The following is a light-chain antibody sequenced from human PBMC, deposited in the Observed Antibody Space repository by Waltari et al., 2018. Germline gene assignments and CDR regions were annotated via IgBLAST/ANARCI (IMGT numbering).Light chain of an antibody. J-gene: IGLJ3*02. Sequence: QSALTQPRPGSGYPGQSVTISCTGTSSDVGGYNYVSWYQQHPGKAPKLMIYDVSKRPSGVPDRFSGSKSGNTASLTISGLQAEDEADYYCCSYAGSYTWVFGGGTKLTVL. CDR3: CSYAGSYTWV. V-gene: IGLV2-11*01. CDR2: DVS. CDR1: SSDVGGYNY.